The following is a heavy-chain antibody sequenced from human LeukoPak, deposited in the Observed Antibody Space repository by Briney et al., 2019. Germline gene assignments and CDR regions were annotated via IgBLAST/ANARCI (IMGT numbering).Heavy chain of an antibody. CDR1: GFTFSSYG. Sequence: PGGSLRLCCAASGFTFSSYGMHWVRQAPGKGLEWVAVISYDGSNKYYADSVKGRFTISRDNSKNTLYLQMNSLRAEDTAVYYCAKDLYSYYYDSSGYYHGPPDYWGQGTLVTVSS. CDR3: AKDLYSYYYDSSGYYHGPPDY. D-gene: IGHD3-22*01. J-gene: IGHJ4*02. CDR2: ISYDGSNK. V-gene: IGHV3-30*18.